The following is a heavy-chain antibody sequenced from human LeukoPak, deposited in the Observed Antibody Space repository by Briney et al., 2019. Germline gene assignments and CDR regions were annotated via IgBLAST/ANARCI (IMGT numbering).Heavy chain of an antibody. D-gene: IGHD1-26*01. CDR1: GFTFRNYA. CDR3: AKIVGATYYYYYHMDV. J-gene: IGHJ6*03. CDR2: ISGSGGRT. Sequence: AGGSLRLSCAASGFTFRNYAMSWVRQAPGKGLEWVSAISGSGGRTYYADSVKGRFTISRDNSKNTLYLQMNSLRAEDTAVYYCAKIVGATYYYYYHMDVWGKGTTVTVSS. V-gene: IGHV3-23*01.